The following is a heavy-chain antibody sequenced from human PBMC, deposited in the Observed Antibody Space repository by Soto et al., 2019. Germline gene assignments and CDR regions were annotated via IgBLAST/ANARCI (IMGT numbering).Heavy chain of an antibody. J-gene: IGHJ5*02. CDR1: GYSFAGYW. Sequence: GESVKISCKGSGYSFAGYWITWVRQMPGKGLEWMGRIDPSDSQTYYSPSFRGHVTISAAKSITTVFLQWSSLRASDTAVYYCARGRIAINWFDPWGQGTLVTVSS. D-gene: IGHD2-15*01. CDR2: IDPSDSQT. CDR3: ARGRIAINWFDP. V-gene: IGHV5-10-1*01.